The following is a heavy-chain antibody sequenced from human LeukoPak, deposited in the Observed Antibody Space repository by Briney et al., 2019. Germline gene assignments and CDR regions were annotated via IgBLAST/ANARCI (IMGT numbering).Heavy chain of an antibody. V-gene: IGHV3-23*01. CDR3: AKDGRISSWYNY. CDR1: GFPYRSYG. D-gene: IGHD6-13*01. J-gene: IGHJ4*02. CDR2: ISGSGGST. Sequence: GGSLTLSCGPSGFPYRSYGVRGVRDAPGKGVEWVSAISGSGGSTYYADSVKGQFTISRDNSKNTLYLQMNSLRAEDTAVYYCAKDGRISSWYNYWGQGTLVTVSS.